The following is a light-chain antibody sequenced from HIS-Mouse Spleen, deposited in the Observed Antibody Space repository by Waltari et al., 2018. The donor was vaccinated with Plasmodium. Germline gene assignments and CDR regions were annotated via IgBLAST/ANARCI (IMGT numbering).Light chain of an antibody. J-gene: IGLJ2*01. V-gene: IGLV1-44*01. CDR1: SSNLGSNP. CDR3: AAWDDSLNGVV. Sequence: QSVLTQPPSASGTPGQRVPISCSGSSSNLGSNPVNWYQQLPGTAPKLLIYSNNQRPSGVPDRFSGSKSGTSASLAISGLQSEDEADYYCAAWDDSLNGVVFGGGTKLTVL. CDR2: SNN.